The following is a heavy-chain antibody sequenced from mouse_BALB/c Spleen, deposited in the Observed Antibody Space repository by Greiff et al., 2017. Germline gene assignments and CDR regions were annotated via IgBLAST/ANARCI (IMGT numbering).Heavy chain of an antibody. CDR3: ARDGNYEYWYFDV. Sequence: QVQLKQSGPELVKPGASVKMSCKASGYTFTSYYIHWVKQRPGQGLEWIGWIYPGDGSTKYNEKFKGKTTLTADKSSSTAYMLLSSLTSEDSAIYFCARDGNYEYWYFDVWGAGTTVTVSS. CDR1: GYTFTSYY. D-gene: IGHD2-1*01. CDR2: IYPGDGST. V-gene: IGHV1S56*01. J-gene: IGHJ1*01.